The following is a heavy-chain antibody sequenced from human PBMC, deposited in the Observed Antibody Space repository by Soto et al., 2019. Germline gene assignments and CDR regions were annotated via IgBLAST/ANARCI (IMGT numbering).Heavy chain of an antibody. CDR2: TYYRSKWYN. D-gene: IGHD6-25*01. Sequence: PSQTLSLTCAISGDSVSRNSAAWNWIRQSPSRGLEWLGRTYYRSKWYNDYAVSVKRRITINPDTSKNQFSLQLNSVTPENTAVYYCVRESVRQRLAYCFDYWGQGTLGTVAS. CDR1: GDSVSRNSAA. V-gene: IGHV6-1*01. CDR3: VRESVRQRLAYCFDY. J-gene: IGHJ4*02.